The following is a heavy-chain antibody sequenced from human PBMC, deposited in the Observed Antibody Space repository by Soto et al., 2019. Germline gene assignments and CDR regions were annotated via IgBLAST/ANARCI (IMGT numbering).Heavy chain of an antibody. V-gene: IGHV3-21*01. CDR3: ARQLCETSFYFDY. Sequence: EVQLVESGGGLVKPGGSLRLSCAASGFTFSSYSMNWVRQAPGKGLEWVSSISSSSSYIYYADSVKGRFTISRDNSKHSLYLQMNSLRAEDTAVYYCARQLCETSFYFDYWGQGTLFTVSS. D-gene: IGHD5-18*01. J-gene: IGHJ4*02. CDR2: ISSSSSYI. CDR1: GFTFSSYS.